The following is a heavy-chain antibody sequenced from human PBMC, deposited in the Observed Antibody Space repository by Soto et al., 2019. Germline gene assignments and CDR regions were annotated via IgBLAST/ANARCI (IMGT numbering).Heavy chain of an antibody. Sequence: PGGSLRLSCAASGFPFSNYAMHWVRQAPGKWLQWVAVISYDGSSTYYADSVKGRFTISRDKSKNTVYLQMNSLRGEDTAVYYCARDRGYCTSTNCLTFAYWGQGXRATVSS. D-gene: IGHD2-2*01. CDR1: GFPFSNYA. V-gene: IGHV3-30*04. CDR2: ISYDGSST. J-gene: IGHJ4*02. CDR3: ARDRGYCTSTNCLTFAY.